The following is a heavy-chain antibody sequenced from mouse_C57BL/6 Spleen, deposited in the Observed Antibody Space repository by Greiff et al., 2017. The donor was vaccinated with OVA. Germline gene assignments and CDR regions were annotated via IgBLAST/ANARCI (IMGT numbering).Heavy chain of an antibody. D-gene: IGHD4-1*01. J-gene: IGHJ3*01. CDR2: INPSTGGT. V-gene: IGHV1-42*01. Sequence: EVQLQHSGPELVKPGASVKISCKASGYSFTGYYMNWVKQSPEKSLEWIGEINPSTGGTTYNQKFKAKATLTVDKSSSTAYMQLKSLTSEDSAVYYCASRTGTWFAYWGQGTLVTVSA. CDR3: ASRTGTWFAY. CDR1: GYSFTGYY.